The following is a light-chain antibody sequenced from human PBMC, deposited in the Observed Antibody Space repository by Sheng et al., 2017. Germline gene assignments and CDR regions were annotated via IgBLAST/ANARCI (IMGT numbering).Light chain of an antibody. CDR1: QSITRY. J-gene: IGKJ4*01. CDR3: QQSYNYPLT. CDR2: AAS. V-gene: IGKV1-39*01. Sequence: DIQMTQSPSSLSASVGDRVTITCRASQSITRYLNWYRQRPGKAPKLLIFAASNLHSGLPSRFTGSGSGTDFTLTISRLQPEDFGIYYCQQSYNYPLTFGGGTKVEIK.